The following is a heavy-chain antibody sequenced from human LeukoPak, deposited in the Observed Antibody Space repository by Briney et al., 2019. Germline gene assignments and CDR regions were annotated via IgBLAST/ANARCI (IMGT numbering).Heavy chain of an antibody. CDR3: ARGSPTYYYDSSGYYYFDY. CDR1: GGTFSSHA. J-gene: IGHJ4*02. Sequence: SVKVSCKASGGTFSSHAISWVRQAPGQGLEWMGGIIPIFGTANYAQKFQGRVTITADESTSTAYMELSSLRSEDTAVYYCARGSPTYYYDSSGYYYFDYWGQGTLVTVSS. CDR2: IIPIFGTA. D-gene: IGHD3-22*01. V-gene: IGHV1-69*13.